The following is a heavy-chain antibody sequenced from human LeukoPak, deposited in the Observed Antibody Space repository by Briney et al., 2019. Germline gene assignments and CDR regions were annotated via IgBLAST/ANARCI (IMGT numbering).Heavy chain of an antibody. J-gene: IGHJ6*02. CDR3: ARGMGAGRKYYYGMDV. CDR2: INHSGST. V-gene: IGHV4-34*01. CDR1: VGSFSGYY. Sequence: PSETLSLTCAVYVGSFSGYYWSWIRQPPGKGLEWIGEINHSGSTNYNPSLKSRVTISVDTSKNQFSLKLSSVTAADTAVYYCARGMGAGRKYYYGMDVWGQGTTVTVSS. D-gene: IGHD1-26*01.